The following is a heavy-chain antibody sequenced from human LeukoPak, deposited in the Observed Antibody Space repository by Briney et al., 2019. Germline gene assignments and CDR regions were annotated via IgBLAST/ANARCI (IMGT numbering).Heavy chain of an antibody. V-gene: IGHV4-34*01. Sequence: SETLSLTCAVYGGSFSGYYWSWIRQPPGKGLEWIGEINHSGSTNYNPSLKSRFTISVDTSKNQFSLKLSSVTAADTAVYYCARVAWELLDDAFDIWGQGTMVTVSS. J-gene: IGHJ3*02. CDR3: ARVAWELLDDAFDI. D-gene: IGHD1-26*01. CDR1: GGSFSGYY. CDR2: INHSGST.